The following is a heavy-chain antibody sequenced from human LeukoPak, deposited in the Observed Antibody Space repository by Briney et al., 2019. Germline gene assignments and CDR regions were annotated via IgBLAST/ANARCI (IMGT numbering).Heavy chain of an antibody. J-gene: IGHJ4*02. V-gene: IGHV1-69*01. CDR1: GGTFSSYA. CDR2: IIPIFGTA. CDR3: AFPLPGAEYKDY. Sequence: SVKVSCKASGGTFSSYAISWVRQAPGQGLEWMGGIIPIFGTANYAQKFQGRVTITADESTSTAYTELSSLRSEDTAVYYCAFPLPGAEYKDYWGQGTLVTVSS. D-gene: IGHD6-6*01.